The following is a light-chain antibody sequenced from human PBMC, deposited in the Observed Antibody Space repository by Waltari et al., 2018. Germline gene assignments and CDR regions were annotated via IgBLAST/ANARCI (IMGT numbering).Light chain of an antibody. CDR1: GSTIGAGFD. CDR2: GND. J-gene: IGLJ3*02. CDR3: QSYDSSLTGSWV. Sequence: QSVLTQPPSVSGAPGQRVTISCTGSGSTIGAGFDVHWYQQLPGTAPKLLAYGNDGRPSGVPDRFSASKSGTSASLAITGLQAEDEADYYGQSYDSSLTGSWVFGGGTKLTVL. V-gene: IGLV1-40*01.